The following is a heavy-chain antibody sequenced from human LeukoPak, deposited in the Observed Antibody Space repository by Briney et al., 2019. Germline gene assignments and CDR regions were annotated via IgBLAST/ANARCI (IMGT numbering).Heavy chain of an antibody. CDR3: ARVTAGGTWDY. V-gene: IGHV4-4*07. CDR2: IYTTGST. Sequence: SETLSLTCTVSGGSLSGYYWSWIRQPAGKGLEWFGRIYTTGSTNYNPSLKSRVTMSVDTSKNQFSLKLSSVTAADTDVYYCARVTAGGTWDYWGQGTLVTVSS. J-gene: IGHJ4*02. CDR1: GGSLSGYY. D-gene: IGHD6-13*01.